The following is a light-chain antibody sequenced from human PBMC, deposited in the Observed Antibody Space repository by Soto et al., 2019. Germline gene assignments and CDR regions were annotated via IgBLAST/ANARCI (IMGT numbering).Light chain of an antibody. V-gene: IGLV7-43*01. CDR3: LLYYGGAWV. Sequence: QTVVTQEPSLTVSPGGTVTLTCASNTGAVTSGYYPNWFQQKPGQAPRALIYSIDNKHSWTPARFSGSLLGGKAALTLSGVQPEDVADYYCLLYYGGAWVFGGGTKLTVL. J-gene: IGLJ3*02. CDR2: SID. CDR1: TGAVTSGYY.